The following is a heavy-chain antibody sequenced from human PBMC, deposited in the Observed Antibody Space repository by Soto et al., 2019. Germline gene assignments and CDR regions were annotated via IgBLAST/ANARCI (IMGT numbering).Heavy chain of an antibody. V-gene: IGHV3-23*01. CDR3: AKAGVLQSYSSYYGMDV. CDR1: GFTFSSYA. D-gene: IGHD6-13*01. J-gene: IGHJ6*02. CDR2: ISGSGGST. Sequence: GGSLRLSCAAPGFTFSSYAMSWVRQAPGKGLEWVSAISGSGGSTYYADSVKGRFTISRDNSKNTLYLQMNSLRAEDTAVYYCAKAGVLQSYSSYYGMDVCGQGTTVIVSS.